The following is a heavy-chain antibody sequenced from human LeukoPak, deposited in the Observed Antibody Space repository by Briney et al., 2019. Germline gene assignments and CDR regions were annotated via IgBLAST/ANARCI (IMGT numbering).Heavy chain of an antibody. CDR1: GFTYSSYS. J-gene: IGHJ4*02. Sequence: GGSLRLSCAASGFTYSSYSMNWVRQAPGKGLEWISYIRSSSSAIYYADSVRGRFTISRDDAQNSLYLQLNSLRAEDTAVYYCAREGGDGSYLTYWGQGTLVTVSS. CDR2: IRSSSSAI. CDR3: AREGGDGSYLTY. D-gene: IGHD1-26*01. V-gene: IGHV3-48*04.